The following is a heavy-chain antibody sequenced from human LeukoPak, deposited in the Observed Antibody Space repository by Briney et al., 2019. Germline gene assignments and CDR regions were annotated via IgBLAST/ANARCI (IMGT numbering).Heavy chain of an antibody. CDR3: ARDSGYSSGWYSFDY. J-gene: IGHJ4*02. V-gene: IGHV1-2*06. D-gene: IGHD6-19*01. Sequence: ASVKVSCKASGYTFTGYYMHWVRQAPGQGLEWMGRINPNSGGTNYAQKFQGRVTVTRDTSISTAYMELSRLRSDDTAVYYCARDSGYSSGWYSFDYWGQGTLVTVSS. CDR2: INPNSGGT. CDR1: GYTFTGYY.